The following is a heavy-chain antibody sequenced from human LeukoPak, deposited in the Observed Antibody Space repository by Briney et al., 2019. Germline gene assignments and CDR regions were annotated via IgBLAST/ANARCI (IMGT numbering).Heavy chain of an antibody. CDR1: GGTFSSYA. CDR3: ARGPLITMVRGVDPYYYYMDV. V-gene: IGHV1-69*13. J-gene: IGHJ6*03. D-gene: IGHD3-10*01. CDR2: IIPIFGTA. Sequence: ASVKVSCKAAGGTFSSYAISWVRQGPGQGLEWMGGIIPIFGTANYAQKFQGRVTITADESTSTAYMELSSLRSEDTAVYYCARGPLITMVRGVDPYYYYMDVWGKGTTLTISS.